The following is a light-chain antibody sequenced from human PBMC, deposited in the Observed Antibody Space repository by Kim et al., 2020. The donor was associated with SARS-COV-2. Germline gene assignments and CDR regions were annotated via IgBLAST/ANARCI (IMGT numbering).Light chain of an antibody. CDR3: CSYAGGYTQVT. Sequence: QSVTISCTGTSSDVGGYNYVSWYQQYPGKAPKLIIYDVIKRPSGVPDRFSGSKSGNTASLTISGLQADDEAEYYCCSYAGGYTQVTFGGGTQLTVL. V-gene: IGLV2-11*03. J-gene: IGLJ2*01. CDR2: DVI. CDR1: SSDVGGYNY.